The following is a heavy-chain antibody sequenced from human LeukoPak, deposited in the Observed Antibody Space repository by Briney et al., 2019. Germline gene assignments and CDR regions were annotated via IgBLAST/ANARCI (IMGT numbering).Heavy chain of an antibody. D-gene: IGHD3-10*01. CDR2: IKQDGSEK. CDR1: GFTFSSYW. CDR3: ARNAYYYGSGSPLGY. V-gene: IGHV3-7*01. Sequence: GGSLRLSCAASGFTFSSYWMSWVRQAPGKGLEWVANIKQDGSEKYYVDSVKGRFTISRDNAKNSLYLQMNGLRAEDTAVYYCARNAYYYGSGSPLGYWGQGTLVTVSS. J-gene: IGHJ4*02.